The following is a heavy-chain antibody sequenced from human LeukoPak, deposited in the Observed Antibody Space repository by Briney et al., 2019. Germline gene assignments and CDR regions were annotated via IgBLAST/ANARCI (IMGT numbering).Heavy chain of an antibody. CDR3: ARALRGSDFWSGFDAADI. D-gene: IGHD3-3*01. Sequence: ASVKVSCKTSDNTFSTYGVSWVRQAPGQGLEWVGWISGYNDNIPQNLQGRVTMTTDTSTSTTYMELSSLRSDDTAVYYCARALRGSDFWSGFDAADIWGQGAMVTVSS. V-gene: IGHV1-18*01. CDR2: ISGYNDNI. J-gene: IGHJ3*02. CDR1: DNTFSTYG.